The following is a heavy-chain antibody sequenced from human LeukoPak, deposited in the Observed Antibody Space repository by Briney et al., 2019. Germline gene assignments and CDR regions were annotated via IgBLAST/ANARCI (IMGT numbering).Heavy chain of an antibody. CDR3: ARQPSLHYGDYYYFDY. CDR1: GGSISSYY. Sequence: SETLSLTCTVSGGSISSYYWSWIRQPPGKGLEWIGYIYYSGSTNYNPSLKSRVTISVDTSKNQFSLKLSSVTAADTAVYYCARQPSLHYGDYYYFDYWGQGTLVIVSS. J-gene: IGHJ4*02. D-gene: IGHD4-17*01. CDR2: IYYSGST. V-gene: IGHV4-59*08.